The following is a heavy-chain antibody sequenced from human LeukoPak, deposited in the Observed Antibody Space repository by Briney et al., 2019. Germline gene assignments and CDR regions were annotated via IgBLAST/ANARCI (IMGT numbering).Heavy chain of an antibody. J-gene: IGHJ5*02. D-gene: IGHD6-13*01. CDR3: ATAGGSCSWYGWLEP. V-gene: IGHV1-24*01. Sequence: ASVKVSCKGSGYTLTELSRHWVRQAPGKGLEWMGGFDPEDGETIYAQKFQGRVTMTEDTSTDTAYMELSSLRSEDTAVYYCATAGGSCSWYGWLEPWGQGTLVTVSS. CDR1: GYTLTELS. CDR2: FDPEDGET.